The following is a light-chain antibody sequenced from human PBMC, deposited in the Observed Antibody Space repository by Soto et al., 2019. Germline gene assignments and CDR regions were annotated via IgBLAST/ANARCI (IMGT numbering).Light chain of an antibody. CDR1: QGSNNY. CDR2: AAS. J-gene: IGKJ1*01. CDR3: QQLNSYPRT. V-gene: IGKV1-9*01. Sequence: DIQLTQSPSFLSASVGDRVTITCRASQGSNNYLACYKQKPGKAPKLLIYAASTLQRGVPSRFSGSGSGAEVTLTISSLQPDDFATYYCQQLNSYPRTFGQGTKVEIK.